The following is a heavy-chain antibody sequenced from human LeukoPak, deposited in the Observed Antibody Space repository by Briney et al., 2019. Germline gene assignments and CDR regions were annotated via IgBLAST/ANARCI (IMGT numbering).Heavy chain of an antibody. V-gene: IGHV4-59*01. D-gene: IGHD1-26*01. CDR3: ARDYFAYSGSYRHFYGMDV. Sequence: PSETLSPTCTVSGGSISSYYWSWIRQPPGKGLEWIGYIYYSGSTNYNPSLKSRVTISVDTSKNQFSLKLSSVTAADTAVYYCARDYFAYSGSYRHFYGMDVWGQGATVTVSS. J-gene: IGHJ6*02. CDR1: GGSISSYY. CDR2: IYYSGST.